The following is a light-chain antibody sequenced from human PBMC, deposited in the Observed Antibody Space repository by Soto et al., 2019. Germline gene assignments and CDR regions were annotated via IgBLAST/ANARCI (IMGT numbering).Light chain of an antibody. CDR3: QQYKSYSWT. J-gene: IGKJ1*01. CDR1: QNINVW. V-gene: IGKV1-5*03. Sequence: DILMTQSPSTLSASVGDRVTITCRASQNINVWLAWYQQKPGKAPRLLIYRTSILESGVPSRFSGSGSGTEFTLTISSLQPDDFATYHCQQYKSYSWTFGQGTKVEIK. CDR2: RTS.